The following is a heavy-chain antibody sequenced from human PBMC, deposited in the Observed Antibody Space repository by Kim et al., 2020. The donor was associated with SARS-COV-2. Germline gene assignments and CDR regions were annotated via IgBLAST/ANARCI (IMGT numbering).Heavy chain of an antibody. Sequence: ASVKVSCKASGYSFSKYGLVWARQAPGQGLEWMGWISSNSGHTKYAQNVQGRVTLTTDTSTNTGYMELSSLRSDDTAVYYCAPYYDSNSYRGQWDWGQGT. V-gene: IGHV1-18*01. J-gene: IGHJ4*01. CDR3: APYYDSNSYRGQWD. CDR1: GYSFSKYG. CDR2: ISSNSGHT. D-gene: IGHD3-22*01.